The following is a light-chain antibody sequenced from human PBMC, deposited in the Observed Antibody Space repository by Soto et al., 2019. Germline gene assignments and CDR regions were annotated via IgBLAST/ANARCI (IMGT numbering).Light chain of an antibody. CDR1: QSVSSN. CDR2: GAS. V-gene: IGKV3-15*01. CDR3: QQYNNWPRDT. Sequence: EIVMTQSPATLSVSPGERATLSCRASQSVSSNLAWYQQKPGQAPRLLIYGASTSATGIPARFSGSGSGTEFTLTISSLQSEDFAVYYCQQYNNWPRDTFGQGTQLEIK. J-gene: IGKJ2*01.